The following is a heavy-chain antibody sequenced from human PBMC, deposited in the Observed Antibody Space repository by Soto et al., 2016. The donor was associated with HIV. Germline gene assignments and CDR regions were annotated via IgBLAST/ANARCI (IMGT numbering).Heavy chain of an antibody. CDR3: VRPTTMTSDALDI. D-gene: IGHD2-2*01. J-gene: IGHJ3*02. Sequence: QVQLQQWGAGLLKPSETLSLKCAVYGGSFSGHYWSWIRQFPGQGLEWIGEITHFGRTNYNPSLKGRVSLSVDTSKNQFSLKMDSVTAADTAVYYCVRPTTMTSDALDIWGQGDSWSPSLQ. V-gene: IGHV4-34*02. CDR1: GGSFSGHY. CDR2: ITHFGRT.